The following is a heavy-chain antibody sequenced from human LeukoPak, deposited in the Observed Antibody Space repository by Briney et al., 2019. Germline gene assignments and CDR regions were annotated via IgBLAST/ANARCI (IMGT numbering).Heavy chain of an antibody. D-gene: IGHD2-15*01. CDR2: INHSGST. CDR1: GASFSGYY. CDR3: ASSCSGGSCSTPTRLDY. V-gene: IGHV4-34*01. Sequence: SETLSPTSAVYGASFSGYYWSWIRQPPGKGLEWTGEINHSGSTNYNPSLKSRVTISVDTSKNQFSLKLSSVTAADTAVYYCASSCSGGSCSTPTRLDYWGQGTLVTVSP. J-gene: IGHJ4*02.